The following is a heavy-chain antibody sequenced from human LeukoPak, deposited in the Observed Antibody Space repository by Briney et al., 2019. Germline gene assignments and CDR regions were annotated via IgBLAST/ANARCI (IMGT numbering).Heavy chain of an antibody. D-gene: IGHD5-24*01. Sequence: PGGSLRLSCAASGFTFSDYYMSWIRQAPGKGLEWVSYISSSGSTIYYADSVKGRFTISRDNAKNSLYLQMNSLRAEDTAVYYCARDRPNAGSMKREMATPLDYWGQGALVTVSS. CDR3: ARDRPNAGSMKREMATPLDY. V-gene: IGHV3-11*01. CDR1: GFTFSDYY. CDR2: ISSSGSTI. J-gene: IGHJ4*02.